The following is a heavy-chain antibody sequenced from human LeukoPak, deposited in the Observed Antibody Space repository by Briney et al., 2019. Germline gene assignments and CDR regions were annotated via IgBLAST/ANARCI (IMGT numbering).Heavy chain of an antibody. J-gene: IGHJ4*02. D-gene: IGHD2-21*01. CDR3: ARDRDWNKYFDY. CDR1: GLVLSKYG. V-gene: IGHV3-30*02. Sequence: GGSLRLSCAASGLVLSKYGIHWGRQAPGKGLEWVAFIRSDGSETYYADSVRGRFALSRDNSKTTLFLQMNSLSLEDTAVYYCARDRDWNKYFDYWGQGTLVAV. CDR2: IRSDGSET.